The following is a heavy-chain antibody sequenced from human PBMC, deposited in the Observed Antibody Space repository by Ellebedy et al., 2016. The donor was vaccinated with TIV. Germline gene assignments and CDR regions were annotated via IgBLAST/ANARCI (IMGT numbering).Heavy chain of an antibody. CDR1: GFTFSSYW. Sequence: GESLKISCAASGFTFSSYWMTWVRQAPGKGLEWVANINQDGSEKFYVDSVNGRFTVSRDKAKNSLYLHLNSLRAEDTAMYYCATDGSYGDYLSPTHAFVIWGQGTMVTVSS. J-gene: IGHJ3*02. CDR3: ATDGSYGDYLSPTHAFVI. V-gene: IGHV3-7*01. D-gene: IGHD4-17*01. CDR2: INQDGSEK.